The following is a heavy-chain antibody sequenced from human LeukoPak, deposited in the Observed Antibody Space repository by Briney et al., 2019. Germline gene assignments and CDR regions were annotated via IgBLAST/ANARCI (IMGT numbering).Heavy chain of an antibody. CDR3: ATVVPLPIHNWFDP. Sequence: SETQSLTCAVYGGSFSGYYWSWIRQPPGKGLEWIGEINHSGSTNYNPSLKSRVTISVDTSKNQFSLKLSSVTAADTAVYYCATVVPLPIHNWFDPWGQGTLVTVSS. V-gene: IGHV4-34*01. J-gene: IGHJ5*02. D-gene: IGHD2-15*01. CDR2: INHSGST. CDR1: GGSFSGYY.